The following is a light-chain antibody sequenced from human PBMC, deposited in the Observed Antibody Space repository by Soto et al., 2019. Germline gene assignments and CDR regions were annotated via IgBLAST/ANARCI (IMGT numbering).Light chain of an antibody. V-gene: IGKV3-15*01. CDR2: SAS. Sequence: EIVMTQSPATLSVSQGERVTLSCRASKSVKNNLAWYQQKPGQAPRLLIYSASGRATGIPARFSGSGSGTEFTLTISSLQSEDFAGYYCQHYDEWPLTFGGGTKVEIK. CDR1: KSVKNN. CDR3: QHYDEWPLT. J-gene: IGKJ4*01.